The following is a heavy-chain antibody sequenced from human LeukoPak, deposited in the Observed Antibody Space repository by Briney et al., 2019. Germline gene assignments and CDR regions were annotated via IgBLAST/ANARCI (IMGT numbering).Heavy chain of an antibody. Sequence: EGSLRLSCAVSGFPLSDAWMNWVRQAPGKGLEWVASINHNGNVNYYVDSVKGRFTISRDNAKSSLYLQMSNLRAEDTAVYFCARGGGLDVWGQGATVTVSS. D-gene: IGHD3-16*01. CDR3: ARGGGLDV. J-gene: IGHJ6*02. CDR1: GFPLSDAW. V-gene: IGHV3-7*03. CDR2: INHNGNVN.